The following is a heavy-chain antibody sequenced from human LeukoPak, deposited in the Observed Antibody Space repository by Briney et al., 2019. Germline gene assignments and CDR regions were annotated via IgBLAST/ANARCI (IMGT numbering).Heavy chain of an antibody. D-gene: IGHD4-17*01. CDR2: TYYRSKWYN. CDR1: GDSVSSNSAA. Sequence: SQTLSLTCAISGDSVSSNSAAWNWIRQSPSRGLEWLGRTYYRSKWYNDYAVSVKSRITINPDTSKNQFSLKLSSVTAADTAVYCCAREDYGDYRIDYWGQGTLVTVSS. V-gene: IGHV6-1*01. J-gene: IGHJ4*02. CDR3: AREDYGDYRIDY.